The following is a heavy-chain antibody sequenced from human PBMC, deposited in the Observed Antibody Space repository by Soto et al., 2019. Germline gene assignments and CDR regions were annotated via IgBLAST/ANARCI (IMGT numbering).Heavy chain of an antibody. J-gene: IGHJ4*02. CDR2: IYYSGST. V-gene: IGHV4-30-4*01. CDR1: GGSISSGDYY. D-gene: IGHD3-10*01. Sequence: SETLSLTCTVSGGSISSGDYYWSWIRQPPGKGLEWIGYIYYSGSTYYNPSLKSRVTISVDTSKNQFSLKLSSVTAADTAVYYCTRVGGFGATTIDYWGQGTLVTVSS. CDR3: TRVGGFGATTIDY.